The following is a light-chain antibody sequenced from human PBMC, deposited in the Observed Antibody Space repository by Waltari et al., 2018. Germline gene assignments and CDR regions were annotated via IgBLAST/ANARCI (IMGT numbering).Light chain of an antibody. J-gene: IGKJ3*01. Sequence: EIVMTQSPATLSVSPGERATLSCRASQSVSSNLAWYQQKPGQAPWLLIYDASTRATGIPARFSGSGSGTEFTLTISSLQSEDFAVYYCQQYNNWPPFTFGPGTKVDIK. CDR3: QQYNNWPPFT. V-gene: IGKV3-15*01. CDR1: QSVSSN. CDR2: DAS.